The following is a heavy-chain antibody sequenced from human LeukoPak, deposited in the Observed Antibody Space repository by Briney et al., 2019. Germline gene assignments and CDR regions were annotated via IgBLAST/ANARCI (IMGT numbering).Heavy chain of an antibody. Sequence: GGSLRLSCAASGFTFSSYAMSWVRQAPGKGLEWVSAISGSDGSTYYVDSVKGRFTISRDNSKNTLYLQMNSLRAEDTAVYYCVTRMVATKSFDYWGQGTLVTVSS. CDR1: GFTFSSYA. J-gene: IGHJ4*02. CDR2: ISGSDGST. D-gene: IGHD5-12*01. V-gene: IGHV3-23*01. CDR3: VTRMVATKSFDY.